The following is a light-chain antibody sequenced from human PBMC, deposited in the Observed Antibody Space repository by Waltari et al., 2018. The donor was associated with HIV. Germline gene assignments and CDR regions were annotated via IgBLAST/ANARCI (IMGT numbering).Light chain of an antibody. CDR2: EVS. V-gene: IGLV2-23*02. Sequence: QSALTQPASVSGSPGQSITISCTGTSSDVGSYTLVPWYQQHPGKAPKLMFYEVSKRPSGVSDRFSGSKSGNTASLTISGLQAEDEADYYCCSYAGSSYIFGTGTKVTVL. J-gene: IGLJ1*01. CDR3: CSYAGSSYI. CDR1: SSDVGSYTL.